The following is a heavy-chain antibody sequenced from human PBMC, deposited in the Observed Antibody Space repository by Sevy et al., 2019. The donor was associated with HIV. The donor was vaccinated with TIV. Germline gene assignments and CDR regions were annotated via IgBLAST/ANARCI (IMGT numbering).Heavy chain of an antibody. Sequence: PGGSLRLSCAASGFTCSSYSMNWVRQAPGKGLEWVSSISSSSSYIYYADSVKGRFTISRDNAKNSLYLQMNSLRAEDTAVYYCARVAGGSGKRTLKNYYYYMDVWGKGTTVTVSS. CDR3: ARVAGGSGKRTLKNYYYYMDV. CDR2: ISSSSSYI. CDR1: GFTCSSYS. V-gene: IGHV3-21*01. D-gene: IGHD3-10*01. J-gene: IGHJ6*03.